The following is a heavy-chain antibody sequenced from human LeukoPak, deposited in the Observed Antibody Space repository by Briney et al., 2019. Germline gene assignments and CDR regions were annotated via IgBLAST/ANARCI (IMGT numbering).Heavy chain of an antibody. CDR1: GGSFSGYY. CDR2: INHSGST. V-gene: IGHV4-34*01. J-gene: IGHJ1*01. D-gene: IGHD6-13*01. CDR3: ARVPARQQLVLPYFQH. Sequence: SETLSLTCAVYGGSFSGYYWSWIRQPPGKGLEWIGEINHSGSTNYNPSLQSRVTISVDTSKNQFSLKLSSVTAADTAVYYCARVPARQQLVLPYFQHWGQGTLVTVSS.